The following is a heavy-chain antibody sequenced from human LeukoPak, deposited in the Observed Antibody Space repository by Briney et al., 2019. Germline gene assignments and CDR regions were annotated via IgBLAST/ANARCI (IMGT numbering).Heavy chain of an antibody. V-gene: IGHV3-53*01. CDR2: IYSGGST. CDR1: GFTVSSNY. CDR3: ATANSYYDSSGYYDNDAFDI. J-gene: IGHJ3*02. D-gene: IGHD3-22*01. Sequence: PGGSLRLSCAASGFTVSSNYMSWVRQAPGKGLEWASVIYSGGSTYYADSVKGRFTISRDNSKNTLYLQMNSLRAEDTAVYYCATANSYYDSSGYYDNDAFDIWGQGTMVTVSS.